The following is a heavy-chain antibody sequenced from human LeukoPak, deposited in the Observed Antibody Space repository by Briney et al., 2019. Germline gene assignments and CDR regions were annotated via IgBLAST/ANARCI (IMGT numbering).Heavy chain of an antibody. CDR2: ISYDGSNK. CDR1: GFTFSSYT. V-gene: IGHV3-30-3*01. Sequence: GGSLRLSCAASGFTFSSYTMHWVRQAPGKGLEWVAVISYDGSNKYYADSVKGRFTISRDNSKNTLYLQMNSLRAEDTAVYYCARGEQQLATADPFDYWGQGTLVTVSS. D-gene: IGHD6-13*01. J-gene: IGHJ4*02. CDR3: ARGEQQLATADPFDY.